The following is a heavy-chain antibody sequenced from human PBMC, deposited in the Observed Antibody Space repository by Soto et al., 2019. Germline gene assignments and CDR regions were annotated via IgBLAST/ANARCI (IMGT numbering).Heavy chain of an antibody. CDR2: IWYDGSNK. D-gene: IGHD3-9*01. CDR3: ARGPLRYFDSDRLDY. J-gene: IGHJ4*02. V-gene: IGHV3-33*01. CDR1: GFTFSSYG. Sequence: QVQLVESGGGMVQPGRSLRLSCAASGFTFSSYGMHWVRQAPGKGLEWVAVIWYDGSNKYYADSVKGRFTISRDNSKNTLYLQMNSLRAEDTAVYYCARGPLRYFDSDRLDYWGQGTLVTVSS.